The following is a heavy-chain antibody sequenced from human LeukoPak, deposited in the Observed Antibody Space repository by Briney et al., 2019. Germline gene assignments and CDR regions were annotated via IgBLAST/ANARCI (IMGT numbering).Heavy chain of an antibody. V-gene: IGHV3-33*06. J-gene: IGHJ5*02. CDR2: IMFDGANK. CDR1: GFTFSSYA. CDR3: AKDSSGTLFWFDP. D-gene: IGHD6-13*01. Sequence: AGGSLRLSCAASGFTFSSYAMHWVRQAPGKGLEWVAVIMFDGANKYYADSVKGRFTISRDTSKNTLYLQVNSLRAEDTAVYYCAKDSSGTLFWFDPWGQGTLVTVSS.